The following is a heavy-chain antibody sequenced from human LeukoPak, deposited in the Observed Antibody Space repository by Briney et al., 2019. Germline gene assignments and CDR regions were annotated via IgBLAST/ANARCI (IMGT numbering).Heavy chain of an antibody. D-gene: IGHD3-3*01. CDR3: AREGGYYIRIFGCFDI. V-gene: IGHV3-30-3*01. CDR1: GFTFSSYA. J-gene: IGHJ3*02. CDR2: ISYDGSNK. Sequence: GGSLRLSCAASGFTFSSYAMHWVRQAPGKGLEWVAVISYDGSNKYYADSVKGRFTISRDNSKNTLYLQMNSLRAEDTAVYYCAREGGYYIRIFGCFDIWGQGTMVTVSS.